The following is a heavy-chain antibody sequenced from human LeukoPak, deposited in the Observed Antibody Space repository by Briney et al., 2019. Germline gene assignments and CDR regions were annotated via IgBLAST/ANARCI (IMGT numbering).Heavy chain of an antibody. D-gene: IGHD4-11*01. CDR1: GGSISSSSYY. Sequence: PSETLSLTCTVSGGSISSSSYYWSWIRQPPGKGLEWIGYIYYSGSTNYNPSLKSRVTISVDTSKNQFSLKLSSVTAADTAVYYCARDIVTTASFDPWGQGTLVTVSS. CDR2: IYYSGST. V-gene: IGHV4-61*01. J-gene: IGHJ5*02. CDR3: ARDIVTTASFDP.